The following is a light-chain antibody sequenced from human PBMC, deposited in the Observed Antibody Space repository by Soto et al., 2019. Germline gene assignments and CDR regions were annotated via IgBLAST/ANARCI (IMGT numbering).Light chain of an antibody. CDR1: QSVRSDY. CDR2: GVS. CDR3: QQYGNSPLT. V-gene: IGKV3-20*01. Sequence: EIVLAQAPDTLSLSPGQRGTLSCRASQSVRSDYFAWYQQKPGQAPRVIIFGVSTRATGVPDRFSGSGSGTDFTLTISRLEPEDFALYYCQQYGNSPLTFGGGTNVEIK. J-gene: IGKJ4*01.